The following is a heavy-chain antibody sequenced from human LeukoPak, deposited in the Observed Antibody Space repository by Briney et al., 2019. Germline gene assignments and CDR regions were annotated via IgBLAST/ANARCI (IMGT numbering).Heavy chain of an antibody. CDR2: IRSKANSYAT. D-gene: IGHD1-26*01. Sequence: GGSLRLSCAASGFTFSGSAMHWVRQASGKGLEWVGRIRSKANSYATAYAASVRGRFTISRDDSKNTAYLQMNSLKTEDTAVYYCTTSGSYTTYGMDVWGQGTTVTVSS. J-gene: IGHJ6*02. V-gene: IGHV3-73*01. CDR3: TTSGSYTTYGMDV. CDR1: GFTFSGSA.